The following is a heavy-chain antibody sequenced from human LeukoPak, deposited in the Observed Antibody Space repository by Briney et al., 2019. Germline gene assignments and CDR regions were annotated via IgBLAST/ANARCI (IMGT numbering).Heavy chain of an antibody. Sequence: GGSLRLPCAVSGFAFSAFAMHWAPQAPGKGLEGVAAISYDASNKFYAVSVRGRFTISRDNSRNTLFLQMNSLRADDTAVYYCARGTTDIVAEISDAFDIWGQGTVVTVSS. CDR1: GFAFSAFA. CDR2: ISYDASNK. J-gene: IGHJ3*02. CDR3: ARGTTDIVAEISDAFDI. D-gene: IGHD5-12*01. V-gene: IGHV3-30-3*01.